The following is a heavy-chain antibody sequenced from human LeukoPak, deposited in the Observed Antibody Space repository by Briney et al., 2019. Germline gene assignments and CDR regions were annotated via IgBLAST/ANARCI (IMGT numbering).Heavy chain of an antibody. Sequence: ASVKVSCKASGYTFTSYGISWVRQAPGQGLEWMGGIIPIFGTANYAQKFQGRVTITADESTSTAYMELSSLRSEDTAVYYCARDRVQLWLSFDYWGQGTLVTVSS. CDR1: GYTFTSYG. CDR3: ARDRVQLWLSFDY. CDR2: IIPIFGTA. D-gene: IGHD5-18*01. V-gene: IGHV1-69*13. J-gene: IGHJ4*02.